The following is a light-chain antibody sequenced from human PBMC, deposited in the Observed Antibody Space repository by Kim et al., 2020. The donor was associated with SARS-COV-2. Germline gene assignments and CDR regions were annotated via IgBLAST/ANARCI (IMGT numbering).Light chain of an antibody. Sequence: VSPGERVTLSCRASQSISNKLAWYQQKPGQAPRLLIYGASTRATGIPARFSGSGSGTEFTLDISSLQSEDFAVYYCQQYYNWPPVTFGGGTKVDI. V-gene: IGKV3-15*01. CDR1: QSISNK. CDR2: GAS. CDR3: QQYYNWPPVT. J-gene: IGKJ4*01.